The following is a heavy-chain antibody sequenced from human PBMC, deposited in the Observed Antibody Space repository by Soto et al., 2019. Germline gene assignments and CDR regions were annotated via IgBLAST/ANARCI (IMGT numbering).Heavy chain of an antibody. V-gene: IGHV4-59*08. Sequence: SETLSLTCTVSGGSISRYGWSWIRQPPGQGLEWIGYIHYSGSTNYNPSLKSRVTISVDTSKNQFSLKLNSVTAADTAVYYCVRHSSSWYYFDYWGQGTPVTVSS. CDR1: GGSISRYG. CDR3: VRHSSSWYYFDY. CDR2: IHYSGST. J-gene: IGHJ4*02. D-gene: IGHD6-13*01.